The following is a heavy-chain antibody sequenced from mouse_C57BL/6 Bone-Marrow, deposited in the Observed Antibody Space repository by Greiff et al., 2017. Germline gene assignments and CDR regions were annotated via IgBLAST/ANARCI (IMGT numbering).Heavy chain of an antibody. J-gene: IGHJ3*01. D-gene: IGHD3-2*02. CDR3: ARELRLLFAY. Sequence: VQLQQSGPELVKPGASVKISCKASGYAFSSSWMNWVKQRPGKGLEWIGRIYPGDGDTNYNGKFKGKDTLTADKSSSTAYMQLSSLTSEDSAVYFCARELRLLFAYWGQGTLVTVSA. CDR1: GYAFSSSW. CDR2: IYPGDGDT. V-gene: IGHV1-82*01.